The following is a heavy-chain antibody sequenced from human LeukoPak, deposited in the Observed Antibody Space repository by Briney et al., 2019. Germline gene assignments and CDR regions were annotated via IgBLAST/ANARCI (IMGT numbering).Heavy chain of an antibody. D-gene: IGHD2-21*01. Sequence: GGSLRLSCAASGFTFSDDYMSWLRQAPGKGLEWVSYISSSGSTIYYADSVKGRFTISRDNAKNSLYLQMNSLRAEDTAVYYCARKLAYCGGDCYSGLDYWGQGTLVTVSS. J-gene: IGHJ4*02. CDR2: ISSSGSTI. V-gene: IGHV3-11*04. CDR3: ARKLAYCGGDCYSGLDY. CDR1: GFTFSDDY.